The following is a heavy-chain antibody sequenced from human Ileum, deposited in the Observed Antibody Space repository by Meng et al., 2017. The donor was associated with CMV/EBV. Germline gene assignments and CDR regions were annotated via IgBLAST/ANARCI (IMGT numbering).Heavy chain of an antibody. CDR2: INRDGSER. CDR3: SRENSGLDY. CDR1: GFTLTNYW. V-gene: IGHV3-7*01. D-gene: IGHD4-23*01. Sequence: GESLKISCTVSGFTLTNYWMDWVRQAPGKGLEWVANINRDGSERNYVDSVKGRFTISRDSARNSLYLQLNSLSVEDTAVYYCSRENSGLDYWGQGTLVTVSS. J-gene: IGHJ4*02.